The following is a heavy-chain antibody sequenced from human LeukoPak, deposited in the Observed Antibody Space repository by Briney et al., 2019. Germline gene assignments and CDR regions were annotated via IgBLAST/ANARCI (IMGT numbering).Heavy chain of an antibody. CDR3: ATRPDDYVWGSYRYRFSFRAFDI. D-gene: IGHD3-16*02. V-gene: IGHV4-34*01. J-gene: IGHJ3*02. CDR2: INQSGST. Sequence: SETLSLTCAVYGGSFSGYYWSWIRQPPGKGREGGGEINQSGSTNYNPALHRRVTISVDTSKNQFPLNLSYVTVADTAVYYCATRPDDYVWGSYRYRFSFRAFDIWGQGTMVTVSS. CDR1: GGSFSGYY.